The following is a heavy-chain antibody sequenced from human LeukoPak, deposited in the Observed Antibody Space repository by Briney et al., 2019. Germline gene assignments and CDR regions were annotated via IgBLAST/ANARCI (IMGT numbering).Heavy chain of an antibody. J-gene: IGHJ6*03. Sequence: GESLKISCKGSGYSFTSYWIGWVRQMPGKGLEWMGIIYPGDSDTRYSPSFQGQVTFSADKSISTAYLQWNSLKASDTAMCYCARLGTESTSYYYYYMDVWGKGTTVTVSS. CDR1: GYSFTSYW. D-gene: IGHD7-27*01. CDR3: ARLGTESTSYYYYYMDV. V-gene: IGHV5-51*01. CDR2: IYPGDSDT.